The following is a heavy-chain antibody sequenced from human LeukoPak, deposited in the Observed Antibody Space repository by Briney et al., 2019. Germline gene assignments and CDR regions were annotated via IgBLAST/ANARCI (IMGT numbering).Heavy chain of an antibody. J-gene: IGHJ4*02. D-gene: IGHD3-3*01. CDR2: IIPILGIA. CDR3: ARDLFWSGYYRAPGYFDY. CDR1: GGTFSSYT. Sequence: SVKVSCKASGGTFSSYTISWVRQAPGQGLEWMGRIIPILGIANYAQKFQGRVTITADKSTSTAYMELSSLRSEDTAVYYCARDLFWSGYYRAPGYFDYWGQGTLVTVPS. V-gene: IGHV1-69*04.